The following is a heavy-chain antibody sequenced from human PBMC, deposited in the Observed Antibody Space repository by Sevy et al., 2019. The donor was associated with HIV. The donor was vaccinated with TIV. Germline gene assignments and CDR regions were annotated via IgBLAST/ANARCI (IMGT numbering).Heavy chain of an antibody. CDR1: GYTFTSYY. CDR2: INPSGGGT. Sequence: ASVKVSCKASGYTFTSYYIHWVRQAPGQGLECMGIINPSGGGTNYAQKFQGRVTMTRDTSISTAYMELSRLRSDDTAVYYCARDQDILTGYSYYFDYWGQGTLVTVSS. D-gene: IGHD3-9*01. J-gene: IGHJ4*02. CDR3: ARDQDILTGYSYYFDY. V-gene: IGHV1-2*02.